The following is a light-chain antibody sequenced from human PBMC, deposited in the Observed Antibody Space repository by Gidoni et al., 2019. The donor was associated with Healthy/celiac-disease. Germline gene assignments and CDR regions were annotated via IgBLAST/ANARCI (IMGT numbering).Light chain of an antibody. Sequence: EIVMTQSPATLSVSPGERATLSCRASQSVSSNLAWYQQKPGKAPRLLIYDASTRATGIPARFSGSGSGTEFTLTISSLQSEDFAVYYCQQYNNWPSFGHGTKVDIK. J-gene: IGKJ3*01. CDR3: QQYNNWPS. CDR1: QSVSSN. CDR2: DAS. V-gene: IGKV3-15*01.